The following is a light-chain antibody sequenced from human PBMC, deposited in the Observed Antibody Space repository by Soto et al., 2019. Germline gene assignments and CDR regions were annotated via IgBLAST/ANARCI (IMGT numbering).Light chain of an antibody. CDR3: TSYTSSSTQV. V-gene: IGLV2-14*01. J-gene: IGLJ1*01. Sequence: QSVLTQPASVSGSPGQSITISCTGTSSDVGGYDYVSWYQQHPGTAPRLIIFEVTNRPSGVSNRFSGSKSGNTAFLTISGLQAEDEADYYCTSYTSSSTQVFGTGTKVTVL. CDR2: EVT. CDR1: SSDVGGYDY.